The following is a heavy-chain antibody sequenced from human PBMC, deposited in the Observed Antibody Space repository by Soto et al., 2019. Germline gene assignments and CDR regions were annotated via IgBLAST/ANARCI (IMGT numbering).Heavy chain of an antibody. CDR3: TTGIVAKASHFDP. Sequence: HPGGSLRLSCAVSGISFSVYGMHWVRQAPGKGLEWVAMISYDGNKSSYGDSVKGRFTISRDNSKNLLYLHMTSLRTEDTAVYFRTTGIVAKASHFDPWGQGTLVPVSP. J-gene: IGHJ5*02. D-gene: IGHD5-12*01. V-gene: IGHV3-30*03. CDR2: ISYDGNKS. CDR1: GISFSVYG.